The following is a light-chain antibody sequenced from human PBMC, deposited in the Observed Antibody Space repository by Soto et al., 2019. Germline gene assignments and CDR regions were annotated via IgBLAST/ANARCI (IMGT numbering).Light chain of an antibody. CDR1: QSVSSSR. Sequence: IVLTQSPGTLSLSPGERATLSCGASQSVSSSRLAWYQQKPALAPRLLIYDGFLRATGIPDRFSGSGSGTDFTLTISRLEPEDFAVDYCQQYGNSPITFGQGTRLDI. CDR3: QQYGNSPIT. J-gene: IGKJ5*01. V-gene: IGKV3D-20*01. CDR2: DGF.